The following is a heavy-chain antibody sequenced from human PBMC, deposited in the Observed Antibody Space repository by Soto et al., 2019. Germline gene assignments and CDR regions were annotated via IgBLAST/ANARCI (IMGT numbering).Heavy chain of an antibody. J-gene: IGHJ1*01. CDR3: ARAQYYYDSYFQH. CDR1: GFTVSSNY. D-gene: IGHD3-22*01. V-gene: IGHV3-53*02. Sequence: EVQLVETGGGLIQPGGSLRLSCAASGFTVSSNYMSWVRQAPGKGLEWVSVIYSGGSTYYADSVKGRFTISRDNSKNTLYLQMNSLRAEDTAVYYCARAQYYYDSYFQHWGQGTLVTVSS. CDR2: IYSGGST.